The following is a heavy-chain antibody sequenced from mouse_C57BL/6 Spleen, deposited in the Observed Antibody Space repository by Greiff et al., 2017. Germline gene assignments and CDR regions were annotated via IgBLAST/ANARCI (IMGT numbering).Heavy chain of an antibody. CDR3: ARHYGYAMDY. Sequence: VQGVESGAELVRPGASVKLSCKASGYTFTDYYINWVKQRPGQGLEWIARIYPGSGNTYYNEKFKGKATLTAEKSSSTAYMQLSSLTSEDSAVYFCARHYGYAMDYWGQGTSVTVSS. V-gene: IGHV1-76*01. J-gene: IGHJ4*01. D-gene: IGHD1-1*01. CDR1: GYTFTDYY. CDR2: IYPGSGNT.